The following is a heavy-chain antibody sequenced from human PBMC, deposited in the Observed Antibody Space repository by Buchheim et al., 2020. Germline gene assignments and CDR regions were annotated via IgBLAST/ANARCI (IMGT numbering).Heavy chain of an antibody. CDR1: GFTFSSYA. J-gene: IGHJ4*02. Sequence: EVQLLESGGGLVQPGGSLRLSCAASGFTFSSYAMSWVRQAPGKGLEWVSAISGSGGSTYYADSVKGRFTISRDDSKNTLYLQMNSLRAEDTAVYYCAKVVILAGYSSSWYLDYWGQGTL. D-gene: IGHD6-13*01. V-gene: IGHV3-23*01. CDR2: ISGSGGST. CDR3: AKVVILAGYSSSWYLDY.